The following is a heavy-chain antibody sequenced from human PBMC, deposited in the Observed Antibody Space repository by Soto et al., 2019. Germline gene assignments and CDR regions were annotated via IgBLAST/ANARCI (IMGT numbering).Heavy chain of an antibody. Sequence: PGGSLRLCCAASGFTFSSYDMHWVRQATGKGLEWVSAIGTAGDTYYPGSVKGRFTISRENAENSLYLQMNSLRAEDTAVYYCARTGYDFWSGYDYYGMDVWGQGTTVTVSS. D-gene: IGHD3-3*01. CDR1: GFTFSSYD. J-gene: IGHJ6*02. V-gene: IGHV3-13*01. CDR2: IGTAGDT. CDR3: ARTGYDFWSGYDYYGMDV.